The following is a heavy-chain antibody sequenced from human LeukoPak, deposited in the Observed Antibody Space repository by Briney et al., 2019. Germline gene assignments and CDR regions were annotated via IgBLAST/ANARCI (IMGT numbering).Heavy chain of an antibody. Sequence: SETLSLTCSVSGDSISNYYWSWIRQPPGKGLEWIGYVYYSGSTNYNPSLKSRVTISVDTSKNQFSLKLSSVTAADTAVYYCARARPNYGVDLAYWGQGTLVTVSS. V-gene: IGHV4-59*01. J-gene: IGHJ4*02. D-gene: IGHD1-7*01. CDR2: VYYSGST. CDR3: ARARPNYGVDLAY. CDR1: GDSISNYY.